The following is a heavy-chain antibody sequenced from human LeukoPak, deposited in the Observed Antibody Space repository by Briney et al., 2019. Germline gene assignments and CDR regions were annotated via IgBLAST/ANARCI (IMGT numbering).Heavy chain of an antibody. CDR3: ANGADRYFDYYYMDV. Sequence: PGGSLRLSCAASGFTFSSYGMHWVRQAPGKGLEWVAVIWYDGSNKYYANSVKGRFTISRDNSKNTLYLQMNSLRAEDTAVYYCANGADRYFDYYYMDVWGKGTTVTVSS. V-gene: IGHV3-33*06. CDR1: GFTFSSYG. D-gene: IGHD3-9*01. CDR2: IWYDGSNK. J-gene: IGHJ6*03.